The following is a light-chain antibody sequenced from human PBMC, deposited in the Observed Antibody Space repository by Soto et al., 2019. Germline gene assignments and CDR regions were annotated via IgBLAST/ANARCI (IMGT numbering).Light chain of an antibody. CDR1: SSDVGGYNY. J-gene: IGLJ1*01. Sequence: QSVLTQPPSASGSPGQSVTISCTGTSSDVGGYNYVSWYQQHPGKAPKLMIYEVNKRPSGVPDRFSGSKSGNTASLTASGLQAEDEADYYCKSYEGSNIYVFGTGTRSPS. CDR2: EVN. V-gene: IGLV2-8*01. CDR3: KSYEGSNIYV.